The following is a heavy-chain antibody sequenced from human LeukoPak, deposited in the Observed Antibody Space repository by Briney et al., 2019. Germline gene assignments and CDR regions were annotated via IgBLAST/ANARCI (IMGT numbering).Heavy chain of an antibody. CDR2: INHSGST. CDR3: ARAGRGLRYFDWLLPEDY. V-gene: IGHV4-34*01. J-gene: IGHJ4*02. CDR1: GGSFSGYY. Sequence: SETLSLTCAVYGGSFSGYYWSWIRQPPGKGLEWIGEINHSGSTNYNPSLKSRVTISVDTSKNQFSLKLSSVTAADTAVYYCARAGRGLRYFDWLLPEDYWGQGTLVTVSS. D-gene: IGHD3-9*01.